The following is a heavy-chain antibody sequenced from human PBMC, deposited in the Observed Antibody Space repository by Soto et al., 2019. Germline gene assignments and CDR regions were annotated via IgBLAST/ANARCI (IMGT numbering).Heavy chain of an antibody. D-gene: IGHD1-26*01. CDR1: GGTFSSYA. CDR2: IIPIFGTS. J-gene: IGHJ6*02. CDR3: ARDPDLGRYGMDV. V-gene: IGHV1-69*01. Sequence: QVQLVQSGAEVKKPGSSVKVSCKASGGTFSSYAISWVRQAPGQGLEWMGGIIPIFGTSNYAQKLQGRYTITADESTSTAYMELSSLRSEYTAVYYCARDPDLGRYGMDVWGQGTTVTVCS.